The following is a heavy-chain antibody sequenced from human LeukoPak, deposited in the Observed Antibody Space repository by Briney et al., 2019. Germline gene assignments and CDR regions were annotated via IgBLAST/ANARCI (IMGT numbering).Heavy chain of an antibody. V-gene: IGHV1-18*01. CDR3: ARASEGYGSSAGAFDI. CDR1: GYTFTSYG. Sequence: ASVKVSCKASGYTFTSYGISWVRQAPGQGLEWMGWISAYNGNTNYAQKLQGRVTMTTDTSTSTAYMELRSLRSDDTAVYYCARASEGYGSSAGAFDIWGQGTMVTVSS. CDR2: ISAYNGNT. D-gene: IGHD3-22*01. J-gene: IGHJ3*02.